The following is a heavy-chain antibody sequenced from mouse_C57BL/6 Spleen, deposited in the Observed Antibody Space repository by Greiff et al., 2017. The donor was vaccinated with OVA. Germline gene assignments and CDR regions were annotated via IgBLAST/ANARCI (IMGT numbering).Heavy chain of an antibody. CDR1: GFTFSDYG. J-gene: IGHJ4*01. CDR2: LSSGSSTI. Sequence: EVMLVESGGGLVKPGGSLKLSCAASGFTFSDYGMHWVRQAPEKGLEWVAYLSSGSSTIYYADTVKGRFTVSRDNAKNTLFLRMTSLRSEDTAMYYCARDWDYAMDYWGQGTSVTVSS. D-gene: IGHD4-1*01. CDR3: ARDWDYAMDY. V-gene: IGHV5-17*01.